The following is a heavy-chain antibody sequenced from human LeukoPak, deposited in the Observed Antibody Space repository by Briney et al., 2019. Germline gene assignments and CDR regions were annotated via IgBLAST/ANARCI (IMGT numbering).Heavy chain of an antibody. CDR3: ARFKGGYCSGGSCEYFDY. J-gene: IGHJ4*02. V-gene: IGHV1-69*06. CDR1: GGTFSSYA. D-gene: IGHD2-15*01. CDR2: IIPIFGTA. Sequence: ASVKVFCKASGGTFSSYAISWVRQAPGQGLEWMGGIIPIFGTANYAQKFQGRVTITADKSTSTAYMELSSLRSEDTAVYYCARFKGGYCSGGSCEYFDYWGQGTLVTVSS.